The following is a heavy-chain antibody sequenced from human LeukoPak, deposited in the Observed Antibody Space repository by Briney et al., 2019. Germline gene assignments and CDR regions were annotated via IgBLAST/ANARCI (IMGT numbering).Heavy chain of an antibody. CDR2: ICYSGTT. CDR1: GGSFSNYY. V-gene: IGHV4-59*01. D-gene: IGHD3-9*01. Sequence: PSETLSLTCSVSGGSFSNYYWSWIRQPPGKGLEWIGFICYSGTTDYNPSLKSRVTISVDTSKKQFSLKLSSVTAADTAVYYCARGVVLTGYPLDFWGRGTLVTVSS. J-gene: IGHJ4*02. CDR3: ARGVVLTGYPLDF.